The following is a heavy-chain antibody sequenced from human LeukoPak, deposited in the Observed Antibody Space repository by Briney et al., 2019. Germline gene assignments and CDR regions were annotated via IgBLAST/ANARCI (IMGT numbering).Heavy chain of an antibody. V-gene: IGHV3-38-3*01. CDR1: GFTVSSNE. CDR3: AKDLGSSSGWYFDY. J-gene: IGHJ4*02. CDR2: ISGGST. Sequence: GGSLRLSCAASGFTVSSNEMSWVRQAPGKGLEWVSSISGGSTYYADSRKGRFTISRDNSKNTLYLQMNSLRAEDTAVYYCAKDLGSSSGWYFDYWGQGTLVTVSS. D-gene: IGHD6-19*01.